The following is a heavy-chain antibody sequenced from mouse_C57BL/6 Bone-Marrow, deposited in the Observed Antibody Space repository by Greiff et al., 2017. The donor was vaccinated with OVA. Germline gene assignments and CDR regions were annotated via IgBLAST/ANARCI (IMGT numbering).Heavy chain of an antibody. Sequence: QVQLQQPGAELVRPGTSVKLSCKASGYTFTSYWMHWVKQRPGQGLEWIGVIDPSDSYTNYNQKFKGKATVTVDTSSTTAYLQLSSLTSEDSAVYYCARNYGSAYWGQGTLVTVSA. D-gene: IGHD1-1*01. CDR3: ARNYGSAY. J-gene: IGHJ3*01. V-gene: IGHV1-59*01. CDR1: GYTFTSYW. CDR2: IDPSDSYT.